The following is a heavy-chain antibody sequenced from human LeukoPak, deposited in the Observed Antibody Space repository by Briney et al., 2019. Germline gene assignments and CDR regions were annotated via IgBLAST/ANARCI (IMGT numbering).Heavy chain of an antibody. CDR2: IIHSGANT. V-gene: IGHV3-23*01. Sequence: PGGSLRLSCAASGFTFSSYAMSWVRQAPGKGLEWVSAIIHSGANTYYADSVKGRFSISRDNSKNTLYLQMNSLRAEDTAVYYCAKRHYDTSGLDAFDIWGQGTTVPVSS. CDR3: AKRHYDTSGLDAFDI. J-gene: IGHJ3*02. CDR1: GFTFSSYA. D-gene: IGHD3-22*01.